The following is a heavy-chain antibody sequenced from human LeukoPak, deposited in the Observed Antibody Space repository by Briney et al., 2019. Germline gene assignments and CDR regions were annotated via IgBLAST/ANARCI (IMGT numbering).Heavy chain of an antibody. V-gene: IGHV3-23*01. CDR1: GFIFSAYA. CDR2: IGTGGET. Sequence: GGSLRLSCAAFGFIFSAYAMSWVRQAPGQGLEWISVIGTGGETHYAESVRGRFTISRSNFKNTLYLQMNSLRAEDTAVYYCAKRVTVTTKYFDSWGQGTLVTVSS. D-gene: IGHD4-17*01. J-gene: IGHJ4*02. CDR3: AKRVTVTTKYFDS.